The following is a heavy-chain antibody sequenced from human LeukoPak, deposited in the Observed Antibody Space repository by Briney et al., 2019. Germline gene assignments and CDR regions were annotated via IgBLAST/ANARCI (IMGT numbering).Heavy chain of an antibody. CDR1: GGSIRTYY. J-gene: IGHJ4*02. Sequence: PSETLSLTCTVSGGSIRTYYWSWIRQPPGKGLEWIGYSYHSGGTNYNPSLKSRVTISIDTSKNQFSLKLSSVTAAVTAVYYCARDVSGYYPYFDYWGQGTLVTVSS. CDR3: ARDVSGYYPYFDY. CDR2: SYHSGGT. D-gene: IGHD3-22*01. V-gene: IGHV4-59*01.